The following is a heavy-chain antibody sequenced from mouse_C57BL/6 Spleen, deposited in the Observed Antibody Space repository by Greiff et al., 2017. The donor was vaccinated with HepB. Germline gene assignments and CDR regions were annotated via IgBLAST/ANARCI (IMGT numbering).Heavy chain of an antibody. CDR2: INPSNGGT. V-gene: IGHV1-53*01. CDR1: GYTFTSYW. D-gene: IGHD2-10*02. CDR3: ARSGVGYGNYGYYAMDY. Sequence: QVHVKQPGTELVKPGASVKLSCKASGYTFTSYWMHWVKQRPGQGLEWIGNINPSNGGTNYNEKFKSKATLTVDKSSSTAYMQLSSLTSEDSAVYYCARSGVGYGNYGYYAMDYWGQGTSVTVSS. J-gene: IGHJ4*01.